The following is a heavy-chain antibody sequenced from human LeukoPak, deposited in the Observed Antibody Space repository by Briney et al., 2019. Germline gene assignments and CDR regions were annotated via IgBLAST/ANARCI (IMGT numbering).Heavy chain of an antibody. J-gene: IGHJ4*02. CDR2: IFHTGDT. CDR3: ARHPLRGGFDF. CDR1: GVSITDYY. Sequence: SETLSLTCTVSGVSITDYYWSWIRQPPGKGLEWIAYIFHTGDTRYIPFLQSRIIISLDTSKNQFSLKLRSVTAADTALYYCARHPLRGGFDFWGQGALVTVSS. V-gene: IGHV4-59*08.